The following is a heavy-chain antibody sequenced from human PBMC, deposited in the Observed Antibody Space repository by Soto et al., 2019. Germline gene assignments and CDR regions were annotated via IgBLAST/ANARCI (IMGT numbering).Heavy chain of an antibody. D-gene: IGHD1-1*01. CDR2: IYYSGST. J-gene: IGHJ6*04. Sequence: SETLSLTCTVSGGSISSGGYYWSWIRQHPGKGLEWIGYIYYSGSTYYNPSLKSRVTISVDTSKNQFSLKLSSVTAADTAVYYCAREGETGTADGNWFDPWGKGTTVTVSS. V-gene: IGHV4-31*02. CDR1: GGSISSGGYY. CDR3: AREGETGTADGNWFDP.